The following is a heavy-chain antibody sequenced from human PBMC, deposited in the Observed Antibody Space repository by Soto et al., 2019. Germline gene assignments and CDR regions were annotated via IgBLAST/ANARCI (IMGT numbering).Heavy chain of an antibody. J-gene: IGHJ4*02. CDR2: IKQDGSEK. Sequence: GGSLRLSCAASGFTFSSYWMSWVRQAPGKGLEWVANIKQDGSEKYYVDSVKGRFTISRDNAKNSLYLQMNSLRAEDTAVYYCARDRGSGSYYNRFDYWGQGTLVTVSS. D-gene: IGHD3-10*01. V-gene: IGHV3-7*03. CDR1: GFTFSSYW. CDR3: ARDRGSGSYYNRFDY.